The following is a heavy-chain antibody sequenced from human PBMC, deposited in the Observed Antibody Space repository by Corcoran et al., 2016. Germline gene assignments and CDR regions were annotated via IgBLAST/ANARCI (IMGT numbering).Heavy chain of an antibody. Sequence: QVQLVQSGAEVKKPGSSVKVSCKASGGTFSSYAISWVRQAPGQGLEWMGGIIPIFGTANYAQKFQGRVTITADESTRTADMELSSLRSEDTAGDYCARGRQGSVVVPAGIPYYYYGMDVWGQGTTVTVSS. CDR3: ARGRQGSVVVPAGIPYYYYGMDV. D-gene: IGHD2-2*01. CDR2: IIPIFGTA. V-gene: IGHV1-69*01. CDR1: GGTFSSYA. J-gene: IGHJ6*02.